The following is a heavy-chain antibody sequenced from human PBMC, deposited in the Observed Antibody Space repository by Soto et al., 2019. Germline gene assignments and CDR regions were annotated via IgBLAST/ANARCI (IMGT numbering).Heavy chain of an antibody. CDR2: IYYSGST. CDR3: ASSFGYGINWFDP. Sequence: SETLSLTCTVSGGSISSGDYYWSWIRQPPGKGLEWIGYIYYSGSTYYNPSLKSRVIISIDTSKNQFSLKLSSVTAADTAVYYCASSFGYGINWFDPWGQGTLVTVSS. V-gene: IGHV4-30-4*01. D-gene: IGHD3-10*01. J-gene: IGHJ5*02. CDR1: GGSISSGDYY.